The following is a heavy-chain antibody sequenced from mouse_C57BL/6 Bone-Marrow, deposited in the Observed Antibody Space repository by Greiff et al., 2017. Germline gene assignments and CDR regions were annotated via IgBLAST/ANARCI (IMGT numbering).Heavy chain of an antibody. Sequence: EVKLVESGPGLAKPSQTLSLTCSVTGYSITSDYWNWIRKFPGNKLEYMGYISYSGSTYYNPSLKSRISITRDTSKNQYYLQLNSVTTEDTATYYCARTYPPNYWYFDVWGTGTTVTVSS. CDR2: ISYSGST. CDR1: GYSITSDY. J-gene: IGHJ1*03. CDR3: ARTYPPNYWYFDV. V-gene: IGHV3-8*01.